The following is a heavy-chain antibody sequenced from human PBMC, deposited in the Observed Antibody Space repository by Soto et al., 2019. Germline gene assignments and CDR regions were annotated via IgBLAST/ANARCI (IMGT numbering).Heavy chain of an antibody. Sequence: EVQLLESGGDLVQPGGSLRLSCAASGFTVSSYAMSWVRQAPGKGLEWVSTISGSGGSTFYADSVKGRFTISRDNSKNTLYLHMNSLRAEDTAVSYCANQYFDYWGQGTLVTVSS. CDR1: GFTVSSYA. V-gene: IGHV3-23*01. CDR3: ANQYFDY. CDR2: ISGSGGST. J-gene: IGHJ4*02.